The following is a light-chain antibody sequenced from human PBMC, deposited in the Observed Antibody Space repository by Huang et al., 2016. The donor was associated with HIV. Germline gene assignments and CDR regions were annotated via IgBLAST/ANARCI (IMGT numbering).Light chain of an antibody. CDR2: KAS. Sequence: DIQMTQSPSTLSAAVGDRVTITCRASQSVNIWLAWFQQKPGKAPKLLIYKASTLESGVPSRFSGSGSGTEVTLTIDSLQPDDVATYYCQQYSRSATFGQGTKLEIK. CDR3: QQYSRSAT. V-gene: IGKV1-5*03. CDR1: QSVNIW. J-gene: IGKJ2*01.